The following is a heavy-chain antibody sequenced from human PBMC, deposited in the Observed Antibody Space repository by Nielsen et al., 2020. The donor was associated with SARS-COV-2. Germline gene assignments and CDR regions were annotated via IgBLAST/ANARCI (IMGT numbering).Heavy chain of an antibody. J-gene: IGHJ4*02. D-gene: IGHD6-19*01. Sequence: SETLSLTCTGSGGSISRYYWSWIRQPPGKGLEWIGYIYYSGSTNYNPSLKSRVTISVDTSKNQFSLKLSSVTAADTAVYYCASGYSSGWAYYFDYWGQGTLVTVSS. CDR2: IYYSGST. V-gene: IGHV4-59*08. CDR1: GGSISRYY. CDR3: ASGYSSGWAYYFDY.